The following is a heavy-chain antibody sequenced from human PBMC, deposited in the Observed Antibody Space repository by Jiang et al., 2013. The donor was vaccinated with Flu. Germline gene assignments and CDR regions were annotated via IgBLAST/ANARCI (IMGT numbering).Heavy chain of an antibody. D-gene: IGHD6-19*01. J-gene: IGHJ4*02. Sequence: PSQTLSLTCAISGDSVSSKSATWNWIRQSPSRGLEWLGRTYYRSKWYNDYAVSVKSRITINPDTSKNQFSLQLNSVTPEDTAVYYCARGQNSGWLVGYYFDYWGQGTLVTVSS. V-gene: IGHV6-1*01. CDR3: ARGQNSGWLVGYYFDY. CDR2: TYYRSKWYN. CDR1: GDSVSSKSAT.